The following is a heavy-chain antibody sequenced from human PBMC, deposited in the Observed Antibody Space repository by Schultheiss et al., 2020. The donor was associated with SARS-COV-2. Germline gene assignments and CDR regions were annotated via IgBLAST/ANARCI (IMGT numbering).Heavy chain of an antibody. V-gene: IGHV4-30-2*01. CDR2: IYRSGST. CDR3: ARVGDSRSYRYFNV. Sequence: QTLSLPCAVSGGSISSGGYSWSWIRQPPGKGLEWIGYIYRSGSTYYNPSLKSRVTISVDTSKDQFSLTVTSVTAADTAVYYCARVGDSRSYRYFNVWGQGTLVTVSS. D-gene: IGHD3-22*01. J-gene: IGHJ4*02. CDR1: GGSISSGGYS.